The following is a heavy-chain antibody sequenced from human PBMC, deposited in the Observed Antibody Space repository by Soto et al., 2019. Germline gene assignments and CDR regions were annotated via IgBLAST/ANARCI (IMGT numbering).Heavy chain of an antibody. V-gene: IGHV3-7*05. D-gene: IGHD2-2*01. J-gene: IGHJ6*02. CDR1: GFTFSSYW. CDR2: IKQDGSEK. Sequence: GGSLRLSCAASGFTFSSYWMSWVRQAPGKGLEWVANIKQDGSEKYYVDSVKGRFTFSRDNAKNSLYLQMNSLRAEDTAVYYCAREIVVVPAAIVAYYYGMDVWGQGTTVTVSS. CDR3: AREIVVVPAAIVAYYYGMDV.